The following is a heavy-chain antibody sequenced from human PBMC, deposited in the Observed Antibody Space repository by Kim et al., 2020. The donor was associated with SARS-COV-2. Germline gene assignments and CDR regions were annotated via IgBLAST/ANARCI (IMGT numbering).Heavy chain of an antibody. CDR2: TYYRSKWYN. Sequence: SQTLSLTCAISGDSVSSNSAAWNWIRQSPSRGLEWLGRTYYRSKWYNDYAVSVKSRITINPDTSKNQFSLQLNSVTPEDTAVYYCARGSGSPNRGGWGDYYYYSMDVWGQGTTVTVSS. CDR3: ARGSGSPNRGGWGDYYYYSMDV. CDR1: GDSVSSNSAA. J-gene: IGHJ6*02. V-gene: IGHV6-1*01. D-gene: IGHD1-26*01.